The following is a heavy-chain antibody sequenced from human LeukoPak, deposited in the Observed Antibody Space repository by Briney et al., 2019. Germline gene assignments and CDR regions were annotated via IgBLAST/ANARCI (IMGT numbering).Heavy chain of an antibody. CDR3: ARSPLVLFSDAFDI. V-gene: IGHV1-69*13. CDR2: IIPIFGTA. D-gene: IGHD6-13*01. CDR1: GGTFSSYA. J-gene: IGHJ3*02. Sequence: SVKVSCKASGGTFSSYAISWVRQAPGQGLEWMGGIIPIFGTANYAQKFQGKVTITADESTSTAYMELSSLRSEDTAVYYCARSPLVLFSDAFDIWGQGTMVTVSS.